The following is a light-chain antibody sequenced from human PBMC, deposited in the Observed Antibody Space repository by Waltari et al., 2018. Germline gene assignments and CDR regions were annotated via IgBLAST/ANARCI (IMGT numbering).Light chain of an antibody. Sequence: DIQMTQSPSSLSASIGDRVTITCRASQSVGKYLNWYQQKVGKAPKLLIFSASTLQSGVSSIFSSSGSGTVFTLTINSLQPEDFATYYCQHSYTTQGFGQGTKVEVK. CDR3: QHSYTTQG. V-gene: IGKV1-39*01. CDR2: SAS. J-gene: IGKJ1*01. CDR1: QSVGKY.